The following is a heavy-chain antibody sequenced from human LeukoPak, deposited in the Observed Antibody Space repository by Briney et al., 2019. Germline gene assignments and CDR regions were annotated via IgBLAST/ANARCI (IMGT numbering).Heavy chain of an antibody. CDR2: IYHSGST. V-gene: IGHV4-38-2*02. D-gene: IGHD3-16*02. CDR3: ARDRYDYVRGSYRLSFDP. Sequence: SETLSLTCAVSGYSISSGYYWGWIRQPPGKGLEWIGSIYHSGSTYYNPSLKSRVTISVDTSKSQFSLKLSSVTAADTAVYYCARDRYDYVRGSYRLSFDPWGQGTLVTVSS. J-gene: IGHJ5*02. CDR1: GYSISSGYY.